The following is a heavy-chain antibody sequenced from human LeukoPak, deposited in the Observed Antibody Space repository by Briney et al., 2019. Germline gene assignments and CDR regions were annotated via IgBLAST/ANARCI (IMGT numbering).Heavy chain of an antibody. CDR1: GYTFTAYY. J-gene: IGHJ4*02. Sequence: ASVTVSCKASGYTFTAYYIHWVRQAPGQGLEYIASFNPNSGGTRYAQEFQGRVTMTSDTSISTAYMELSRLRSDDTAVYYCAKEYYFDNSGYYGVGDYWGQGTLVTVSS. CDR2: FNPNSGGT. V-gene: IGHV1-2*02. D-gene: IGHD3-22*01. CDR3: AKEYYFDNSGYYGVGDY.